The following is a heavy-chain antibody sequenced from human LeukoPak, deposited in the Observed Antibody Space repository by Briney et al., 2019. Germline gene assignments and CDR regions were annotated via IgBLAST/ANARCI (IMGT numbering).Heavy chain of an antibody. CDR1: GFTFSSYW. J-gene: IGHJ5*02. CDR2: INSDGSST. Sequence: PGGSLRLSCAASGFTFSSYWMHWVRQAPGKGLVWVSRINSDGSSTSCADSVKGRFTISRDNAKNTLYLQMNSLRAEDTAVYYCARAYSSSFGWFDPWGQGTLVTVSS. CDR3: ARAYSSSFGWFDP. D-gene: IGHD6-13*01. V-gene: IGHV3-74*01.